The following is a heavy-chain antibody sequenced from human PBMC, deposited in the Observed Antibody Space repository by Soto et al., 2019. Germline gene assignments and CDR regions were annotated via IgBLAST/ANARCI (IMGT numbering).Heavy chain of an antibody. Sequence: QVQLVESGGGVVQPGRSLRLSCAASGFTFSSYAMHWVRQAPGKGLEWVAVISYDGSNKYYADSVKGRFTISRDNSKNSLYLQMNSLRAEDTAVYYGARAFDYGDSPDAFDIWGQGTMVTVSS. V-gene: IGHV3-30-3*01. CDR1: GFTFSSYA. D-gene: IGHD4-17*01. CDR2: ISYDGSNK. CDR3: ARAFDYGDSPDAFDI. J-gene: IGHJ3*02.